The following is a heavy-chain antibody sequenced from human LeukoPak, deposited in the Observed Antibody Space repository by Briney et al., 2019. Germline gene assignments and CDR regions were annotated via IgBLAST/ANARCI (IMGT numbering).Heavy chain of an antibody. Sequence: GGSLRLSCAASGFTFSNVWMSWVRQAPGKGLEWVGRIKSKTDGGTTDYAAPVKDRFTISRDDSKDTLYLQMNSLKTEDTAVYYCATWGYCDSGTCDPGWGQGALVTVSS. CDR3: ATWGYCDSGTCDPG. CDR1: GFTFSNVW. J-gene: IGHJ4*02. V-gene: IGHV3-15*01. CDR2: IKSKTDGGTT. D-gene: IGHD2-15*01.